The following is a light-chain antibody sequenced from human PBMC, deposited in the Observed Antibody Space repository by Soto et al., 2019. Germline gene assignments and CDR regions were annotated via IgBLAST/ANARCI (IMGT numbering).Light chain of an antibody. CDR3: QQYGDSPFT. V-gene: IGKV3-20*01. J-gene: IGKJ3*01. CDR2: NTF. CDR1: QSFSTSY. Sequence: EIVLTQSPGTLSLSPGERATLSCRASQSFSTSYLAWYQHKPGQAPRILIYNTFTRATGIPDRFSGSGSGTDFTLTISRLEPEDFAVYYCQQYGDSPFTFGPGTKVDIK.